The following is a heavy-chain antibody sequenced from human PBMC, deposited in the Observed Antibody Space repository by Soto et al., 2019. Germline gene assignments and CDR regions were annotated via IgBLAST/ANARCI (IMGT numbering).Heavy chain of an antibody. CDR1: GGSISSGGYY. CDR2: IYYSGST. J-gene: IGHJ6*02. D-gene: IGHD6-6*01. V-gene: IGHV4-31*03. CDR3: ARSSSYYFYYYYGMDV. Sequence: ASETLSLTCTVSGGSISSGGYYWSWIRQHPGKGLEWIGYIYYSGSTYYNPSLKSRVTISVDTSKNQFSLKLSSVTAADTAVYYCARSSSYYFYYYYGMDVWGQGTTVTVSS.